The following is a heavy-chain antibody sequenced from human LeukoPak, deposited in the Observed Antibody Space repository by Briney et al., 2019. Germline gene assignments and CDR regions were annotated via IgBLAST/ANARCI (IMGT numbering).Heavy chain of an antibody. CDR3: ARRPPGSNIAWAFDI. J-gene: IGHJ3*02. CDR2: ISAYNGNT. D-gene: IGHD3-10*01. V-gene: IGHV1-18*04. CDR1: GYTFTDYY. Sequence: GASVKVSCKASGYTFTDYYMHWVRQAPGQGLEWMGWISAYNGNTNYAQKLQGRVTMTTDTSTSTAYMELRSLRSDDTAVYYCARRPPGSNIAWAFDIWGQGTMVTVSS.